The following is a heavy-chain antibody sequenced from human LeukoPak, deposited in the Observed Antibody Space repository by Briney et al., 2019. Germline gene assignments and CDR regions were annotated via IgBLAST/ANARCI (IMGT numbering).Heavy chain of an antibody. D-gene: IGHD1-1*01. V-gene: IGHV1-18*01. CDR2: ISAYNGNT. Sequence: ASVKVSCKASGYTFTSYGISWVRRAPGQGLEWMGWISAYNGNTNYAQKLQGRVTMTTDTSTSTAYMELRSLRSDDTAVYYCASGSTGTDYYYYGMDVWGQGTTVTVSS. CDR3: ASGSTGTDYYYYGMDV. CDR1: GYTFTSYG. J-gene: IGHJ6*02.